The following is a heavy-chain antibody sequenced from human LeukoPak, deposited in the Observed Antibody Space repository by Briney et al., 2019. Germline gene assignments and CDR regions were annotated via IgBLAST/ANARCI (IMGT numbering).Heavy chain of an antibody. D-gene: IGHD3-3*01. J-gene: IGHJ3*02. CDR1: GGSISSYY. Sequence: PSETLSLTCTVSGGSISSYYWSWIRQPPGKGLEWIGYIYYSGSTNYNPSLKSRVTISVDASKNQFSLKLSSVTAADTAVYYCARVDYDFWSGYYRAFDIWGQGTMVTVSS. V-gene: IGHV4-59*01. CDR3: ARVDYDFWSGYYRAFDI. CDR2: IYYSGST.